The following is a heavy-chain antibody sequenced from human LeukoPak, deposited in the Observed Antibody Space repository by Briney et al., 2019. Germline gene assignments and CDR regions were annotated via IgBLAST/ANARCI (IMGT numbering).Heavy chain of an antibody. J-gene: IGHJ4*02. CDR3: AKRADSSAHSFDY. CDR2: IYYSGST. CDR1: GGSISRYY. Sequence: SETLSLTCTVSGGSISRYYWSWIRQPPGKGLEWIGYIYYSGSTNYNPSLKSRVTISVDTSKNQFSLKLNSVTAADTAVYYCAKRADSSAHSFDYWGQGTLVTVSS. D-gene: IGHD3-22*01. V-gene: IGHV4-59*01.